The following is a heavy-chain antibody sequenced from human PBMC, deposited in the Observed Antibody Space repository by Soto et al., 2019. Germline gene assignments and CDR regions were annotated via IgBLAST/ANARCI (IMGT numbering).Heavy chain of an antibody. J-gene: IGHJ6*02. V-gene: IGHV5-51*01. CDR1: GYSFTSYW. D-gene: IGHD3-9*01. CDR3: ARHGAPEPYYDILTGYYIHGMDV. CDR2: IYPGDSDT. Sequence: PGESLKISCKGSGYSFTSYWIGWVRQMPGKGLEWMGIIYPGDSDTRYSPSFQGQVTISADKSISTAYLQWSSLKASDTAMYYCARHGAPEPYYDILTGYYIHGMDVWGQGTTVTVSS.